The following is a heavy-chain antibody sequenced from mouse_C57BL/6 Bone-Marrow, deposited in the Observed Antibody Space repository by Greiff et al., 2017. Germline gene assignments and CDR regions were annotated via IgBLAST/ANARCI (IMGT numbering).Heavy chain of an antibody. Sequence: VKVVESGAELVRPGASVTLSCKASGYTFTDYEMHWVKQTPVHGLEWIGAIDPETGGTAYNQKFKGKAILTADKSSSTAYMELRSLTSEDSAVYYCTKNYYGSSYYWYFDVWGTGTTVTVSS. J-gene: IGHJ1*03. V-gene: IGHV1-15*01. CDR3: TKNYYGSSYYWYFDV. CDR1: GYTFTDYE. CDR2: IDPETGGT. D-gene: IGHD1-1*01.